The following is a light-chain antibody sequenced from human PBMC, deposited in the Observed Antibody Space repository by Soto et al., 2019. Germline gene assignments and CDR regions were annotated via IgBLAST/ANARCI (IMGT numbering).Light chain of an antibody. V-gene: IGLV6-57*01. Sequence: NFMLTQPHSVSESPGKTVTISCTRSSGSIASNYVQWYQQRPGSSPTTVIYEDNHRPSGVPDRFSGSIDSSSNSASLTISGLRTEDEADYYCQSYDSSHPIYVFGTGTKLTV. CDR2: EDN. CDR1: SGSIASNY. CDR3: QSYDSSHPIYV. J-gene: IGLJ1*01.